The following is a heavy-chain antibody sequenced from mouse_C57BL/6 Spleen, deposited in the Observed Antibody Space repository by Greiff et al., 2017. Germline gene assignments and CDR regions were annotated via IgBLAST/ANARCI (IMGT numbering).Heavy chain of an antibody. J-gene: IGHJ1*03. CDR1: GFTFSSYA. Sequence: EVKLEESGEGLVKPGGSLKLSCAASGFTFSSYAMSWVRQTPEKRLEWVAYISSGGDYIYYADTVQGRFTISRDNARNTLYLQMSSLKSEDTAMYYCTRDDTTVVAPYWYFDVWGTGTTVTVSS. CDR3: TRDDTTVVAPYWYFDV. D-gene: IGHD1-1*01. CDR2: ISSGGDYI. V-gene: IGHV5-9-1*02.